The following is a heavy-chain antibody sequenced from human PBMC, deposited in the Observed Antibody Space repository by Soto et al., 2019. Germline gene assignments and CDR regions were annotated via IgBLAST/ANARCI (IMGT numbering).Heavy chain of an antibody. V-gene: IGHV1-69*13. J-gene: IGHJ4*02. D-gene: IGHD1-26*01. CDR2: IIPIFGTA. CDR1: GGTFSSYA. Sequence: SVQGSCKASGGTFSSYASSWVRQAPGQGLEWMGGIIPIFGTANYAQKFQGRVTITADGSTSTAYMELSSLRSEDTAVYYCARDAAVGLFDYWGQGTLVTVSS. CDR3: ARDAAVGLFDY.